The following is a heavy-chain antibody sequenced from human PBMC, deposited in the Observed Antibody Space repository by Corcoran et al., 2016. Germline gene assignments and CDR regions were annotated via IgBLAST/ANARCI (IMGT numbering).Heavy chain of an antibody. V-gene: IGHV3-7*03. J-gene: IGHJ4*02. CDR1: GFTFSNFW. Sequence: EVQLVESGGGSVQPGGSLRLSCATSGFTFSNFWMTWVRQAPGKGLEWVASIKKDGSEKYYVDSVKGRFTFSRDGAKNSLYLYMNSLSTEDTAVYYCARGGATRFDYWGQGTLVTVSS. CDR3: ARGGATRFDY. CDR2: IKKDGSEK. D-gene: IGHD1-26*01.